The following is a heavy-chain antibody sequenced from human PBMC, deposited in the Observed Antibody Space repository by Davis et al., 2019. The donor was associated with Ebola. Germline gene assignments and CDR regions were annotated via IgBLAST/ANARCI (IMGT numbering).Heavy chain of an antibody. CDR2: HYRGGPT. Sequence: GGSLRLSCAASGFTVRNYHISWVRQAPGKGLERVSVHYRGGPTHYADSAQGRFTISRDDSKNTLSLQMNSLRAEDTAVYYCAREVGSTLRGLEYYFDSWGEGTLVTVSS. CDR1: GFTVRNYH. CDR3: AREVGSTLRGLEYYFDS. J-gene: IGHJ4*02. V-gene: IGHV3-66*01. D-gene: IGHD3-10*01.